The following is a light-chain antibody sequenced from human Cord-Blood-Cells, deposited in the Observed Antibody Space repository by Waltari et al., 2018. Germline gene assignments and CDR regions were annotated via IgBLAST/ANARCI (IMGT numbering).Light chain of an antibody. CDR2: YKSDSDK. CDR1: GGFNVGTYW. J-gene: IGLJ3*02. CDR3: MLWHSSAWV. V-gene: IGLV5-45*03. Sequence: QAVLTQPSSISAPPGASASLSCASRGGFNVGTYWISWYSQQPGSPPQYLLRYKSDSDKHQGSDVPSHLSGSKVASANAGILLISGLQPEDAADYYCMLWHSSAWVFGGGTKLTVL.